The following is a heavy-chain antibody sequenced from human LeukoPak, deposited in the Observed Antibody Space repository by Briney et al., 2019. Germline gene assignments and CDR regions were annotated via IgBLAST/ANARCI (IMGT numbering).Heavy chain of an antibody. CDR1: GFTFTNYW. J-gene: IGHJ4*02. CDR2: ISYDGSNK. D-gene: IGHD5-18*01. V-gene: IGHV3-30*18. Sequence: GGSLRLSCAASGFTFTNYWMYWVRQAPGKGLEWVAVISYDGSNKYNADSVKGRFTISRDNSKNTMYLQLNSLRVEDTAVYYCAKDRERWGGYSYGLPFDYWGQGILVTVSS. CDR3: AKDRERWGGYSYGLPFDY.